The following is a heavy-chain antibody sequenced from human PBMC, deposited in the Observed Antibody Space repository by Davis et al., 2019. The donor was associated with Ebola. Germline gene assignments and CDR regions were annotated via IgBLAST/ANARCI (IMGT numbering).Heavy chain of an antibody. CDR3: AKGDRIMLFYDYGMDV. CDR1: GFTFSSYA. V-gene: IGHV3-23*01. J-gene: IGHJ6*02. CDR2: ISGAGGIT. D-gene: IGHD3/OR15-3a*01. Sequence: GESLKISCAASGFTFSSYAMTWVRQAPGKGLEWVSSISGAGGITNYADSVKGRFTISRDNSKNTLYLQMQSLRADDTAVYYCAKGDRIMLFYDYGMDVWGQGTTVTVSS.